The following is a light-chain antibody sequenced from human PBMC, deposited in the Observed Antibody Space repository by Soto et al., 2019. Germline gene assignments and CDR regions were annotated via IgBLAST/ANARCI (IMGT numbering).Light chain of an antibody. V-gene: IGKV3-20*01. CDR3: QQYGSSPT. Sequence: IVLTQSPGTLSLFPGERATLSCRASQSITSGYLAWYQQKPGQSPRLLIYGASSRATGIPDRFSGSGSGTDFTLTISRLEPEDFAGYYCQQYGSSPTFGQGTRLEIK. CDR1: QSITSGY. J-gene: IGKJ5*01. CDR2: GAS.